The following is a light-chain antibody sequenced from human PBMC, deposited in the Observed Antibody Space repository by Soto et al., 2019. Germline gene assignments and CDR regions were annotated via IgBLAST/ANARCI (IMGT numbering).Light chain of an antibody. CDR2: AAS. J-gene: IGKJ1*01. CDR1: QSGSRY. CDR3: QQSFSTPWT. V-gene: IGKV1-39*01. Sequence: DIQMTQSPSSLSASGGDRVTITCRASQSGSRYLNWYQQKPGKAPKLLIYAASSLQTGVPSRFSGSGSGTEFTLTISGLQTEDFASYSCQQSFSTPWTFGQGTKVE.